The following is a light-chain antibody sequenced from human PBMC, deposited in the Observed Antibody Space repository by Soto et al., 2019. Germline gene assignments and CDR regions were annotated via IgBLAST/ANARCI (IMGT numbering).Light chain of an antibody. CDR2: AAS. V-gene: IGKV1-39*01. CDR3: KQSYNTPS. J-gene: IGKJ5*01. Sequence: DIQMTQSPSSLSASVGDRVAITCRASQTISSYLNWYQQKPGKAPNLLIYAASSLRSGVPSKFSGSGSGTDFTLTISSLQPEDAATYYCKQSYNTPSFGQGTRLEIK. CDR1: QTISSY.